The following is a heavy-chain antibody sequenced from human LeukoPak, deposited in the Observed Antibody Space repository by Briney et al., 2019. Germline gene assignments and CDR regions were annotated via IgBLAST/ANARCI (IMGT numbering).Heavy chain of an antibody. Sequence: PGGSLRLSCAASGFTFSSYSVNWARQAPGKGLEWVSSISRSSSYIYYADSVKGRFTISRDNAKNSLYLQMNSLRAEDTAVYYCARGGPDAFDIWGQGTMVAVSS. V-gene: IGHV3-21*01. D-gene: IGHD2-15*01. CDR2: ISRSSSYI. CDR3: ARGGPDAFDI. J-gene: IGHJ3*02. CDR1: GFTFSSYS.